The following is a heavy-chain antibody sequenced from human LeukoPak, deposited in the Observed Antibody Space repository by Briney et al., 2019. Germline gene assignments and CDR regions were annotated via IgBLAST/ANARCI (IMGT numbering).Heavy chain of an antibody. J-gene: IGHJ4*02. CDR1: GGSISSSSCY. CDR2: IYYRGST. Sequence: SETLSLTCTVSGGSISSSSCYWGWIRQPPGKGLEWIGSIYYRGSTYYNPSLKSRVTISVDTSKNQFSLKLSSVTAADTAVYYCASLSGYSRDFDYWGQGTLVAVSA. V-gene: IGHV4-39*01. D-gene: IGHD1-26*01. CDR3: ASLSGYSRDFDY.